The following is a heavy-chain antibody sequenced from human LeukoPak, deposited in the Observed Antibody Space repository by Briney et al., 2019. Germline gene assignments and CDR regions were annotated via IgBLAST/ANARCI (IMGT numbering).Heavy chain of an antibody. CDR2: IKQDGSEK. V-gene: IGHV3-7*01. Sequence: GGSLRLSCAASGFTFSSYGMHWVRQAPGKGLEWVANIKQDGSEKYYVDSVKGRFTISRDNAKNSLYLQMNSLRAEDTAVYYCARDLGTAMVPDAFDIWAKGQWSPSLQ. CDR3: ARDLGTAMVPDAFDI. CDR1: GFTFSSYG. J-gene: IGHJ3*02. D-gene: IGHD5-18*01.